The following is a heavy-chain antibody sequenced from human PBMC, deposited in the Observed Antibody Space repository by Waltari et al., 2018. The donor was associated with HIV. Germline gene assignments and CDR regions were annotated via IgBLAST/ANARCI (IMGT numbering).Heavy chain of an antibody. CDR1: GGSIISHVYS. CDR2: VYYSGST. D-gene: IGHD4-17*01. V-gene: IGHV4-39*01. Sequence: QLQLQESGPGLVKPSETLSLTCTVSGGSIISHVYSWGWIRQPPGKGLEWIGSVYYSGSTYYNPSLKSRVTISVDTSKNQFYLRLRSVTAADTAVYYCAPRDYGDYQFDYWGRGTLVTVSS. J-gene: IGHJ4*02. CDR3: APRDYGDYQFDY.